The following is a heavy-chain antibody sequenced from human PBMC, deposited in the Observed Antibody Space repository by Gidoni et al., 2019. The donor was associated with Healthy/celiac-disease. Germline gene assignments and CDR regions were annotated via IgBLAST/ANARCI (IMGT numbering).Heavy chain of an antibody. Sequence: EVQLVASGGGLVQPGRSLRLSCTASGSTFGDYAMIWVRQAPGKGLEWVGFIRSKAYGGTTEYAASVKGRFTISRDDSKSIAYLQMNSLKTEDTAVYYCTRASPFVVVVAESYWGQGTLVTVSS. J-gene: IGHJ4*02. CDR1: GSTFGDYA. D-gene: IGHD2-15*01. V-gene: IGHV3-49*04. CDR3: TRASPFVVVVAESY. CDR2: IRSKAYGGTT.